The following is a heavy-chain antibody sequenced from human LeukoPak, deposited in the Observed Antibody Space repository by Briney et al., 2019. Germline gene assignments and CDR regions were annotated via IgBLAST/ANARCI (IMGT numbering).Heavy chain of an antibody. CDR1: GFTFSSYS. D-gene: IGHD6-19*01. V-gene: IGHV3-21*01. J-gene: IGHJ4*02. CDR3: ARTGEWLENFDY. CDR2: ISSSSSYI. Sequence: GGPLRLSCAASGFTFSSYSMNWVRQAPGKGLEWVSSISSSSSYIYYADSVKGRFTISRDNAKNSLYLQMNSLRAEDTAVYYCARTGEWLENFDYWGQGTLVTVSS.